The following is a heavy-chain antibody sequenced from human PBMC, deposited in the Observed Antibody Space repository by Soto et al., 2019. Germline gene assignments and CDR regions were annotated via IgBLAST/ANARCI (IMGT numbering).Heavy chain of an antibody. V-gene: IGHV4-38-2*02. CDR1: GYSISSGYY. J-gene: IGHJ6*02. D-gene: IGHD6-13*01. Sequence: NPSETLSLTCAVSGYSISSGYYWGWIRQPPGKGLEWIGSIYHSGSTYYNPSLKSRVTISVDTSKNQFSLKLSSVTAADTAVYYCARDSMGSSWYFGVSHYYGMDVWGQGTTVTVSS. CDR3: ARDSMGSSWYFGVSHYYGMDV. CDR2: IYHSGST.